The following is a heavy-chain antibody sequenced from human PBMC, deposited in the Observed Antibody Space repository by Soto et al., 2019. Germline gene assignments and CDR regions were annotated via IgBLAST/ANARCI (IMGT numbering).Heavy chain of an antibody. V-gene: IGHV2-5*01. CDR3: AKSGSSGWYGWFDP. Sequence: ASGPTLVPPTHPLTLTCIFSGFSLRTSGVGVGWIRQPPGKALEWLGFIYWNDDKRYSPSLKSRLTITKDTSKNQVVLTMTNMDPVNTATYYCAKSGSSGWYGWFDPWGQGTLVTVSS. D-gene: IGHD6-19*01. J-gene: IGHJ5*02. CDR1: GFSLRTSGVG. CDR2: IYWNDDK.